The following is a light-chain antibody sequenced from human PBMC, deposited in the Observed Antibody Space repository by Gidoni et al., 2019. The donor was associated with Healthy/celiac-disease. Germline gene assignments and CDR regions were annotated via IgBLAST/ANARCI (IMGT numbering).Light chain of an antibody. V-gene: IGKV3-15*01. CDR3: QQYNNWPT. CDR1: QSVSSN. CDR2: GAS. Sequence: EIVMTQSPATLSVSPGERATLSCRASQSVSSNLAWYQLKPGQAPRLLLSGASTRATAIPARFSGSGSGSAFTLTIRSLQSEDFAVYYCQQYNNWPTFGQGTRLEIK. J-gene: IGKJ5*01.